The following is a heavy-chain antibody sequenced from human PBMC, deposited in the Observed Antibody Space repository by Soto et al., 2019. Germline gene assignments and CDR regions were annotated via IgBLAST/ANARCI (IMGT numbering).Heavy chain of an antibody. D-gene: IGHD5-12*01. CDR3: ARAVAVDADFDY. Sequence: QAQLVQSGAEEKKPGASVKVSCKASGYTFTGYAMHWVRQAPGQRLEWMGWITVGNGNTKYSQKFQGRVTITRDTSASTAYMELSILRSEDTAVYYCARAVAVDADFDYWGQGTLVTVSS. CDR2: ITVGNGNT. J-gene: IGHJ4*02. CDR1: GYTFTGYA. V-gene: IGHV1-3*05.